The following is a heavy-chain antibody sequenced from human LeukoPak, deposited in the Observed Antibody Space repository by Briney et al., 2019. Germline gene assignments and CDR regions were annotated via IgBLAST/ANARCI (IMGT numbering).Heavy chain of an antibody. D-gene: IGHD4-23*01. V-gene: IGHV4-39*01. Sequence: PSETLSLTCTVSGGSVTSASHYWAWIRQPPGKGLEWIGSIHYSGSTYYSPSLKSRLTISGDTSKSQFSLKLTFVTAADTAVYYCTRHHDYGDKIGYSGQGTLVTVSS. CDR3: TRHHDYGDKIGY. CDR2: IHYSGST. CDR1: GGSVTSASHY. J-gene: IGHJ4*02.